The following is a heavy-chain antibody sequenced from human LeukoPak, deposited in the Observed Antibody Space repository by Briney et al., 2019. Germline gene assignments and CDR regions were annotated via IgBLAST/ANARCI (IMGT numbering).Heavy chain of an antibody. CDR1: GGSMSPYH. D-gene: IGHD6-19*01. CDR2: IYYSGST. CDR3: ARAVSGRFDY. Sequence: SETLTLTCTVSGGSMSPYHWGWIRQPPGKGLEWTGYIYYSGSTNYNPSLNSRVTISVDTSKNQFSLRLSSVTAADTAIYYCARAVSGRFDYWGQGTLVTVSS. V-gene: IGHV4-59*08. J-gene: IGHJ4*02.